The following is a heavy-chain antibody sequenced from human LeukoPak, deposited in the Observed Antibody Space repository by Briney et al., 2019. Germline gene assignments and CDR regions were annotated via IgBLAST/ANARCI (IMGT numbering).Heavy chain of an antibody. CDR2: INSDGSST. D-gene: IGHD6-13*01. CDR3: ARLSRQQLADY. J-gene: IGHJ4*02. CDR1: GFTFSSYW. Sequence: PGGSLRLSCAASGFTFSSYWMHWVRQAPGKGLVWVSRINSDGSSTYYADSVKGRFTISRDNAKNTLYLQMNSLRAEDTAVYYCARLSRQQLADYWGQGTLATVSS. V-gene: IGHV3-74*01.